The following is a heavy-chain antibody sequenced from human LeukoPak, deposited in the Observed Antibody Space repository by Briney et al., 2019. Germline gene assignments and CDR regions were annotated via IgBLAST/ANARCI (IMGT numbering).Heavy chain of an antibody. CDR1: GGTFSSYA. CDR2: INPNSGGT. J-gene: IGHJ4*02. Sequence: ASVKVSCKASGGTFSSYAISWVRQAPGQGLEWMGRINPNSGGTNYAQKFQGRVTMTRDTSISTAYMELSRLRSDDTAVYYCSRAEAGYDILTGYFLSAYYFDYWGQGTLVTVSS. V-gene: IGHV1-2*06. CDR3: SRAEAGYDILTGYFLSAYYFDY. D-gene: IGHD3-9*01.